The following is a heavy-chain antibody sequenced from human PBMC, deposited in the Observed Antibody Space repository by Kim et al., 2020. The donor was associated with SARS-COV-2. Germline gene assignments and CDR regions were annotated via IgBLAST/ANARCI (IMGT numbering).Heavy chain of an antibody. J-gene: IGHJ4*02. CDR3: ARDVDILATKTFDY. V-gene: IGHV7-4-1*02. Sequence: YAQGFTGRFVFSLDTSVSTTYLQISSLKAEDTAVYYCARDVDILATKTFDYWGQGTLVTVSS. D-gene: IGHD5-12*01.